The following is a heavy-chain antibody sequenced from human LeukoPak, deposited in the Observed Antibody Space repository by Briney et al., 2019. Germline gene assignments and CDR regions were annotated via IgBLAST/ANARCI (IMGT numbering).Heavy chain of an antibody. Sequence: GGSLRLSCAASGFTFSNHAMNWVRQAPGKGLEWVAVISYDGSNKYYADSVKGRFTISRDNSKNTLYLQMNSLRAEDTAVYYCARDSSTGYYDSSGYLSDYWGQGTLVTVSS. CDR3: ARDSSTGYYDSSGYLSDY. D-gene: IGHD3-22*01. V-gene: IGHV3-30-3*01. J-gene: IGHJ4*02. CDR2: ISYDGSNK. CDR1: GFTFSNHA.